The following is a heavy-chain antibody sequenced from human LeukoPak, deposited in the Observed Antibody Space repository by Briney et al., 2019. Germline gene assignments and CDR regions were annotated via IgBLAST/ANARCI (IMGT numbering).Heavy chain of an antibody. J-gene: IGHJ5*02. CDR1: GGSLSNYY. Sequence: SETLSLTCAVYGGSLSNYYWSWICQPPGKGLEWIGEINHSGSTKCNPSLKSRITISVDMSKNQFSLELSSVTAADTAIYYCARGPASGSNFAWFDPWGQGTLVTVSS. CDR2: INHSGST. V-gene: IGHV4-34*01. CDR3: ARGPASGSNFAWFDP. D-gene: IGHD3-10*01.